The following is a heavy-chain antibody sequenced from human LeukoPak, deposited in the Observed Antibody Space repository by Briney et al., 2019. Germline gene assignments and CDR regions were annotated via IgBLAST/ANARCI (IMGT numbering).Heavy chain of an antibody. CDR1: GGSFSGYY. D-gene: IGHD2-2*01. V-gene: IGHV4-34*01. CDR3: ARERREQLLPPYTRSVTYFDY. CDR2: INHSGST. Sequence: KTSETLSLTCAVYGGSFSGYYWSWIRQPPGKGLEWIGEINHSGSTNYNPSLKRRVTISIDTSKNQFSLKLSSVTAADTAVYYCARERREQLLPPYTRSVTYFDYWGQGTLVTVSS. J-gene: IGHJ4*02.